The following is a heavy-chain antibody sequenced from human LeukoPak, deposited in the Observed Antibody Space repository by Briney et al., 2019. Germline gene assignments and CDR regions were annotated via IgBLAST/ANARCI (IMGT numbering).Heavy chain of an antibody. J-gene: IGHJ5*02. D-gene: IGHD3-22*01. Sequence: ASVKVSCKASGYTFTSYGISWVRQAPGRGLEWMGGIIPIFGTANYAQKFQGRVTITADESTGTAYMELSSLRSEDTAVYYCARDLGESYYYDSSGYYLNWFDPWGQGTLVTVSS. CDR1: GYTFTSYG. CDR2: IIPIFGTA. V-gene: IGHV1-69*13. CDR3: ARDLGESYYYDSSGYYLNWFDP.